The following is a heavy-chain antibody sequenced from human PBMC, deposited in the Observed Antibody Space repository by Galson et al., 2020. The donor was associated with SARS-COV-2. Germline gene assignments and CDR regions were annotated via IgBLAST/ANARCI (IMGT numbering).Heavy chain of an antibody. CDR2: IYYNGVT. CDR3: ARALTVDGTNGAYFHL. V-gene: IGHV4-61*01. Sequence: SETLSLTCAVSGGSVSSGSYYWSWIRQPPGRGLEPIGHIYYNGVTNYNPSLKSRVTISVDTSKNQFSLRLNSVTTADTAVYYCARALTVDGTNGAYFHLWGQGTLVTVSS. J-gene: IGHJ1*01. D-gene: IGHD6-19*01. CDR1: GGSVSSGSYY.